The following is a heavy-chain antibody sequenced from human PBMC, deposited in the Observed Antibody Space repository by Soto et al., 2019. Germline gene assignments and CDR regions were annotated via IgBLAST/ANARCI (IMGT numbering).Heavy chain of an antibody. CDR1: GFTFSNAW. Sequence: GGSLRLSCAASGFTFSNAWMSWVRQAPGKGLEWVAVISYDGSNKYYADSVKGRFTISRDNSKNTLYLQMNSLRAEDTAVYYCARDARGYWGQGTLVTVSS. CDR2: ISYDGSNK. V-gene: IGHV3-30-3*01. J-gene: IGHJ4*02. CDR3: ARDARGY.